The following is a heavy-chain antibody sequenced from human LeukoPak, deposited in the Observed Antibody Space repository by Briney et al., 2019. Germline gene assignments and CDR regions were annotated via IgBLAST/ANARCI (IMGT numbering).Heavy chain of an antibody. J-gene: IGHJ4*02. CDR2: ISTSSSYI. Sequence: GGSLRLSCAVSGFTFSGHWMFWVRQAPGKGLEWVSSISTSSSYIHYADSVKGRFTISRDNAKNSLYLQMNSLRAEDTAVYYCARGTLNIPGEHGAFDYWGQGTLVTVSS. CDR3: ARGTLNIPGEHGAFDY. CDR1: GFTFSGHW. V-gene: IGHV3-21*01. D-gene: IGHD1-14*01.